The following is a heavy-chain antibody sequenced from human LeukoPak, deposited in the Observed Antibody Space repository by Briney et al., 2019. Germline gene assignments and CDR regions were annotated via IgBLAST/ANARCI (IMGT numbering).Heavy chain of an antibody. V-gene: IGHV1-46*01. D-gene: IGHD2-15*01. CDR2: IEPSGGST. CDR1: GYTFTNYY. J-gene: IGHJ4*02. Sequence: ALVKVSCKASGYTFTNYYIHWVRQAPGQGGERKGRIEPSGGSTTYAQRFQGRVTMTRDTSTSTVYMELSSLRSEDTAMYYCARESGGRPFDYWGQGTLVTVSS. CDR3: ARESGGRPFDY.